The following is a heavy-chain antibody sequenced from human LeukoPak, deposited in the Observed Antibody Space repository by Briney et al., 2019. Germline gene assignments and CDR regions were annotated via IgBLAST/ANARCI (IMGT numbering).Heavy chain of an antibody. CDR1: GYSISSGHY. CDR2: MYHSGST. CDR3: ARDSLGYDFWSGLNWFDP. D-gene: IGHD3-3*01. J-gene: IGHJ5*02. V-gene: IGHV4-38-2*02. Sequence: SETLSLTCTVSGYSISSGHYWGWIRQPPGKGLEWIGSMYHSGSTYYNPPLKSRVTISVDTSKNQFSLKLSSVTAADTAVYYCARDSLGYDFWSGLNWFDPWGQGTLVTVSS.